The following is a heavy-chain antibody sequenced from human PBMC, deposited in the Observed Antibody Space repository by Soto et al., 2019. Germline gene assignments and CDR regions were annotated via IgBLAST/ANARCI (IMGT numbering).Heavy chain of an antibody. D-gene: IGHD2-15*01. V-gene: IGHV4-4*02. Sequence: SETLSLTCAVSGGSISSSNWWSWVRQPPGKGLEWIGEIYHSGSTNYNPSLKSRVTISVDKSKNQFSLKLSSVTAADTAVYYCARDVVVVVAATSGNYYYGMDVWGQGTTVTVSS. CDR2: IYHSGST. CDR1: GGSISSSNW. J-gene: IGHJ6*02. CDR3: ARDVVVVVAATSGNYYYGMDV.